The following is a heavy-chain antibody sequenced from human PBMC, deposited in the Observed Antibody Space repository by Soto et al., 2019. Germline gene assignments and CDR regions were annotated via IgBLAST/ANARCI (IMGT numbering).Heavy chain of an antibody. J-gene: IGHJ5*02. Sequence: QVHLVQSGAEVQKLGASLKVSCKTSGYTFSSYAISWVRQAPGQGLEWMGGIIPIFGTANYAQKFQGRVTITADESTSTAYMELSSLRSEDTAVYYCARDLTGSGGWFDPWGQGTLVTVSS. CDR1: GYTFSSYA. CDR2: IIPIFGTA. D-gene: IGHD3-10*01. CDR3: ARDLTGSGGWFDP. V-gene: IGHV1-69*01.